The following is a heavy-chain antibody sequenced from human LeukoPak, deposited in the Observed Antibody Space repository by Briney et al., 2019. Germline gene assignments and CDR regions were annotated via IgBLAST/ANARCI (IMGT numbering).Heavy chain of an antibody. CDR1: GFTFSSYG. D-gene: IGHD6-25*01. CDR3: ARDWPSQRLALDY. Sequence: GGSLRLSCASSGFTFSSYGMHWVRQAPGKGLEWMAVIWFDGSNKFYADSVKGRFTISRDNSKNTLYLQMNSLRAEDTAVYYCARDWPSQRLALDYWGQGTLVTVSS. V-gene: IGHV3-33*01. J-gene: IGHJ4*02. CDR2: IWFDGSNK.